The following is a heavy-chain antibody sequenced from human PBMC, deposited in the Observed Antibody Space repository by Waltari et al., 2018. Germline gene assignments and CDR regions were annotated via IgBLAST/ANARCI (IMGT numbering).Heavy chain of an antibody. V-gene: IGHV4-39*01. D-gene: IGHD6-6*01. CDR1: GGSIRRSPLY. CDR3: AAVAAQGNF. Sequence: QLHLQESGPGLVRPSETLSLPCTVSGGSIRRSPLYWGWIRQPPGKGLEWIGSLYYAGSTYYNPSLKSRITMSVDTSKNQFSLKLTSVTAADTAVYFCAAVAAQGNFWGQGFLVTVSS. J-gene: IGHJ4*02. CDR2: LYYAGST.